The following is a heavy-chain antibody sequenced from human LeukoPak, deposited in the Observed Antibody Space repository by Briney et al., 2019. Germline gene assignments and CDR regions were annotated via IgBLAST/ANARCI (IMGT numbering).Heavy chain of an antibody. Sequence: GRSLRLSCAASGFTFSSCAMHWVRQAPGKGLEWVTVISYDRSNKYYADSVKGRFTISRDNSKNTLYLQMNSLRAEDTAVYYCAGDVALEPGPYFYMDVWGKGTTVTVSS. CDR3: AGDVALEPGPYFYMDV. V-gene: IGHV3-30-3*01. CDR1: GFTFSSCA. D-gene: IGHD1-1*01. J-gene: IGHJ6*03. CDR2: ISYDRSNK.